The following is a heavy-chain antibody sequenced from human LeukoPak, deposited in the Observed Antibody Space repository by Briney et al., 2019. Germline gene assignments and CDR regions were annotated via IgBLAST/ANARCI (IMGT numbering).Heavy chain of an antibody. CDR3: ASREGYGSGNVDP. D-gene: IGHD3-10*01. Sequence: SETLSLTRTVSGGFIIISSYYSGWIRQPPGKGLEWVGSIYYSGSTYYNPSLKSRVTISVDTSNNQFSLQLSSVTAADTAVYYCASREGYGSGNVDPWGQGTLVTVSS. CDR2: IYYSGST. CDR1: GGFIIISSYY. V-gene: IGHV4-39*01. J-gene: IGHJ5*02.